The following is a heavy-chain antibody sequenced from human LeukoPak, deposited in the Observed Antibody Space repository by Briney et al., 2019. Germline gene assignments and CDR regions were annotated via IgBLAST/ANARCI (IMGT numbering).Heavy chain of an antibody. CDR1: GGSIGSGGYY. CDR2: IYHSGST. V-gene: IGHV4-30-2*01. Sequence: PSETLSLTCTVSGGSIGSGGYYWSWIRQPPGKGLEWIGYIYHSGSTYYNPSLKSRVTISVDTSKNQFSLKLSSVTAADTAVYYCARGRRTLGPWGQGTLVTVSS. J-gene: IGHJ5*02. CDR3: ARGRRTLGP.